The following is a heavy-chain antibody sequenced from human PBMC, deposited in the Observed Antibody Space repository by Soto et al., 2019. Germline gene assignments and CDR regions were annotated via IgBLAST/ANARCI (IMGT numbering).Heavy chain of an antibody. CDR1: GFTFSSYS. CDR3: ARGFYGANYYCYYYMDV. J-gene: IGHJ6*03. D-gene: IGHD4-17*01. CDR2: ISSSSSSI. V-gene: IGHV3-48*01. Sequence: EVQLVESGGGLVQPGGSLRLSCAASGFTFSSYSMNWVRQAPGKGLEWVSYISSSSSSIYYGDSVKGQFTISRDNAKNSLYLQMNSLRAEDTAVYYCARGFYGANYYCYYYMDVWGKGTTVTVSS.